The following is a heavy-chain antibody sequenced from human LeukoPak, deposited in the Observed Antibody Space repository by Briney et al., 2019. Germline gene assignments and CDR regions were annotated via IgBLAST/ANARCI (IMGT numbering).Heavy chain of an antibody. V-gene: IGHV3-23*01. CDR3: ANLGKQWLVSVVDY. CDR1: GFTFSSYA. CDR2: ISGSGGST. Sequence: GGSLRLSCAASGFTFSSYAMSWVRQAPGKGLEWVSAISGSGGSTYYADSVKGQFTISRDNSKNTLYLQMNSLRAEDTAVYYCANLGKQWLVSVVDYWGQGTLVTVSS. J-gene: IGHJ4*02. D-gene: IGHD6-19*01.